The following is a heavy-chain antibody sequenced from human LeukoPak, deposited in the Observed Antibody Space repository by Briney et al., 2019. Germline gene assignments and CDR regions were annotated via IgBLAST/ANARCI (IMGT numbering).Heavy chain of an antibody. CDR3: ARGRGVVVIAYFDY. CDR1: GFTFSNSW. V-gene: IGHV3-7*03. D-gene: IGHD3-22*01. CDR2: IKYDGSEK. Sequence: GGSLRLSCAASGFTFSNSWMSWARQAPGKGLEWVATIKYDGSEKYYVDSVKGRFTISRDNAKNSLYLQMNSLRAEDTAVYYCARGRGVVVIAYFDYWGQGTLVTVSS. J-gene: IGHJ4*02.